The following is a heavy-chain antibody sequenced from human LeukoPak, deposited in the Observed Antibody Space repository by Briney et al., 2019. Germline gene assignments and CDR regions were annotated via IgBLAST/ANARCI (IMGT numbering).Heavy chain of an antibody. V-gene: IGHV4-4*07. CDR2: IYTSGST. D-gene: IGHD2-2*01. CDR3: ARDGEYCSSTSCYWAHAFDI. J-gene: IGHJ3*02. CDR1: GDSISTYY. Sequence: SETLSLTCTVSGDSISTYYWSWIRQPAGKGLEWIGRIYTSGSTNYNPSLKSRVTISVDTSKNQFSLKLSSVTAADTAVYCCARDGEYCSSTSCYWAHAFDIWGQGTMVTVSS.